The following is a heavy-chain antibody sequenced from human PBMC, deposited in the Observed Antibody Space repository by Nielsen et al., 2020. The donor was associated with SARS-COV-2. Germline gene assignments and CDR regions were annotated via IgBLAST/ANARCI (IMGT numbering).Heavy chain of an antibody. CDR3: ARAYSGSYYYGMDV. D-gene: IGHD1-26*01. Sequence: GGSLRLSCAASGFTFSSYAMHWVRQAPGKGLEWVAVISYDGSNKYYADSVKGRFTISRDNSKNTLYLQMNSLRAEDTAVYYCARAYSGSYYYGMDVWGQGTTVTVSS. J-gene: IGHJ6*02. CDR2: ISYDGSNK. V-gene: IGHV3-30-3*01. CDR1: GFTFSSYA.